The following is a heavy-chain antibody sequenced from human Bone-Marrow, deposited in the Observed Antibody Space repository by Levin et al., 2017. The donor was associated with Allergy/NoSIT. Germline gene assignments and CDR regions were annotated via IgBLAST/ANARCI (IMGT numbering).Heavy chain of an antibody. CDR2: INHSGST. J-gene: IGHJ3*02. CDR1: GGSFSGYY. Sequence: SETLSLTCAVYGGSFSGYYWSWIRQPPGKGLEWIGEINHSGSTNYNPSLKSRVTISVDTSKNQFSLKLSSVTAADTAVYYCARGPGSYRRAFDIWGQGTMVTVSS. D-gene: IGHD1-26*01. V-gene: IGHV4-34*01. CDR3: ARGPGSYRRAFDI.